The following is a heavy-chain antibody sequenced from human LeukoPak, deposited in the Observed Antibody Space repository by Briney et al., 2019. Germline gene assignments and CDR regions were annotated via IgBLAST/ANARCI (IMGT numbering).Heavy chain of an antibody. V-gene: IGHV4-34*01. CDR2: INHSGST. CDR3: ARGLEQQLFLRGTVRFDP. J-gene: IGHJ5*02. CDR1: GGSFSGYY. D-gene: IGHD6-13*01. Sequence: SETLSLTCAVYGGSFSGYYWSWIRQPPGKGLEWIGEINHSGSTNYNPSLKSRVTISVDTSKNQFSLKLSSVTAADTAVYYCARGLEQQLFLRGTVRFDPWGQGTLVTVSS.